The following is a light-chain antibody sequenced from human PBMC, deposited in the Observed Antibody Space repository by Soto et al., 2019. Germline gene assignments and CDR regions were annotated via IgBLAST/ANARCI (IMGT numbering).Light chain of an antibody. CDR3: GSYTRASTWV. J-gene: IGLJ3*02. V-gene: IGLV2-14*01. CDR1: SGDVGGYNY. CDR2: EVS. Sequence: QSALTQPASVSGSPGQTITISCTGTSGDVGGYNYVSWFQQHPGKAPKLMIFEVSDRPSGVSNRFSGSKSGNTASLTISGLQAEDEADYYCGSYTRASTWVFGGGTKLTVL.